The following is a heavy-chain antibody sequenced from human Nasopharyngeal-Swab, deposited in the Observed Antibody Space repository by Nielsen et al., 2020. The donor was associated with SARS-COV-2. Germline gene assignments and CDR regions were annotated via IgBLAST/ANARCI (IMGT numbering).Heavy chain of an antibody. CDR3: ARGLYDSSGYPTAGFDY. J-gene: IGHJ4*02. D-gene: IGHD3-22*01. CDR1: GGSFSGYY. CDR2: INHSGST. Sequence: ESLKISCAVYGGSFSGYYWSWIRQPPGKGLEWIGEINHSGSTNYNPSLKSRVTISVDTSKNQFSLKLSSVTAADTAVYYCARGLYDSSGYPTAGFDYWGQGTLVTVSS. V-gene: IGHV4-34*01.